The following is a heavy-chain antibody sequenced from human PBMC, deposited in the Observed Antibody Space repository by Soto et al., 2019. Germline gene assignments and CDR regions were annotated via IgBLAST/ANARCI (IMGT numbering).Heavy chain of an antibody. V-gene: IGHV3-30*02. D-gene: IGHD3-9*01. CDR3: AKGGYYVILTGSPFDS. J-gene: IGHJ4*02. Sequence: DSVKGRFTISRDNSKNTLYLQMNSLRAEDSAVYYCAKGGYYVILTGSPFDSWGQGTLVTVSS.